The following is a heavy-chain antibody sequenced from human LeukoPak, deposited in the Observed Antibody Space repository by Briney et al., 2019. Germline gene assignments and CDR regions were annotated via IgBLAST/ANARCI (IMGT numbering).Heavy chain of an antibody. CDR1: GFTFSGSA. CDR2: IRSKANSYAT. J-gene: IGHJ6*03. D-gene: IGHD6-6*01. V-gene: IGHV3-73*01. Sequence: GGSLRLSCAASGFTFSGSAMHWVRQASGKGLEWVGRIRSKANSYATAYAASVKGRFTISRDDSKNTAYLQMNSLKTEDTAVYYCTRHKGGSSSRDYYMDVWGKGTTVTVSS. CDR3: TRHKGGSSSRDYYMDV.